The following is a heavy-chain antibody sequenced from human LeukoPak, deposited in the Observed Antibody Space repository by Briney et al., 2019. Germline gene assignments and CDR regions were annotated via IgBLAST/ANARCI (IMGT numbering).Heavy chain of an antibody. Sequence: SETLSLTCTVSGGSISSYYWSWIRQPPGKGLEWIGYIYYSGSTSYNPSLKSRVTISVDTSKNQFSLKLSSVTAADTAVYYCARLPYYYDSSGYIDYWGQGTLVTVSS. V-gene: IGHV4-59*08. CDR2: IYYSGST. CDR1: GGSISSYY. D-gene: IGHD3-22*01. CDR3: ARLPYYYDSSGYIDY. J-gene: IGHJ4*02.